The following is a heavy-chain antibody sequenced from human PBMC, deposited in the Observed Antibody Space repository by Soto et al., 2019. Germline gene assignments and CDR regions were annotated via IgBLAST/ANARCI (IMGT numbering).Heavy chain of an antibody. CDR3: ARHVAGYSSGLDY. CDR1: GGSIRSSSCY. V-gene: IGHV4-39*01. D-gene: IGHD6-19*01. J-gene: IGHJ4*02. CDR2: IYYSGNT. Sequence: SETQSLTCTVSGGSIRSSSCYWGWIRQPPGKGLEWIGSIYYSGNTYYNPSLKSRVTISVDTSKNQFSLKLSSVTAADTAVYYCARHVAGYSSGLDYWGQGTLVTVSS.